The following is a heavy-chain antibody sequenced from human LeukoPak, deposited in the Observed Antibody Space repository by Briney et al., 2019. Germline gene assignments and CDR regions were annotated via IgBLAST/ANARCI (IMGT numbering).Heavy chain of an antibody. V-gene: IGHV3-49*03. D-gene: IGHD2-15*01. J-gene: IGHJ5*02. CDR1: GFTFGDYA. CDR2: IRSKAYGGTT. CDR3: TRDLDPWVVVVAATAFDP. Sequence: GGSLRLSCTASGFTFGDYAMSWFRQAPGKGLEWVGFIRSKAYGGTTEYAASVKGRFTISRDDSKSIAYLQMNSLKTEDTAVYYCTRDLDPWVVVVAATAFDPWGQGTLVTVSS.